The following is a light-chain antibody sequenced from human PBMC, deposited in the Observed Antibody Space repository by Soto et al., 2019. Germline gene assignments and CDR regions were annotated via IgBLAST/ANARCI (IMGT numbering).Light chain of an antibody. Sequence: DIQMTQSPSSLSASVGDRVTITCRASQSISNDLYWYQQKPGKAPKLLIYAASNLQGGGPSRFSGIGSGTDFTLTISSLQPEDFATYSCQQSYSTPPYTFGQGTRLEIK. CDR2: AAS. CDR1: QSISND. CDR3: QQSYSTPPYT. V-gene: IGKV1-39*01. J-gene: IGKJ2*01.